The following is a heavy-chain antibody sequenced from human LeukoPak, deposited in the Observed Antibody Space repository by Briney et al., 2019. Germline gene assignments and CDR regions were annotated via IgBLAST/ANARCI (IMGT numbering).Heavy chain of an antibody. J-gene: IGHJ4*02. CDR1: GFTFSTYS. V-gene: IGHV3-48*04. CDR3: ARSYSGYDPFDS. D-gene: IGHD3-22*01. Sequence: GGSLRLSCAASGFTFSTYSFNWVRQAPGKGLEWISYISSSGRPIYYADSVKGRFTISRDDTKNSLYLHMNSLRAEDTAVYYCARSYSGYDPFDSWGQGTLVTVSS. CDR2: ISSSGRPI.